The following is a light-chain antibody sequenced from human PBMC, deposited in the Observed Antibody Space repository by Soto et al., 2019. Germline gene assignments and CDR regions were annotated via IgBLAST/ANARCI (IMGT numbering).Light chain of an antibody. CDR2: RNN. CDR3: AAWDDSLKV. Sequence: QSVLTQPPSASGTPGQRVTISCSGSSSNIGSNYVYWYQQLPGTAPKLLIYRNNQRPSGVPDRFSGSKSGTSASLAISWLRSEDEADYYCAAWDDSLKVFGTGTKVTVL. V-gene: IGLV1-47*01. CDR1: SSNIGSNY. J-gene: IGLJ1*01.